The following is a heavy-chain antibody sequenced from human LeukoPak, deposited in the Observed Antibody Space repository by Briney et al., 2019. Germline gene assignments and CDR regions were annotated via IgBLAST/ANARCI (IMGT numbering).Heavy chain of an antibody. Sequence: SETLSLTCSVSGASISSSSYYWGWIRQPPGKGLEWIGSLYYSGTPYYNPSLKSRVIMSLDTSKNQFSLRLSSVTAADTAVYYCARIHSAYANSWGQGTLVSVSS. J-gene: IGHJ4*02. V-gene: IGHV4-39*07. CDR2: LYYSGTP. CDR1: GASISSSSYY. CDR3: ARIHSAYANS. D-gene: IGHD5-12*01.